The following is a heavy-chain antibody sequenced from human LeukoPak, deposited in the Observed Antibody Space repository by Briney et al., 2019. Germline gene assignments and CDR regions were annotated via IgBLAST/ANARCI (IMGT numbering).Heavy chain of an antibody. CDR3: AGPHGSYLGGNAFDI. D-gene: IGHD1-26*01. V-gene: IGHV4-34*01. CDR1: GESFSGYY. Sequence: SETLSLTCAVYGESFSGYYWSWIRQPPGKGLEWIGEINHSGSTNYNPSLKSRVTISVDTSKNQFSLKLSSVTAADTAVYYCAGPHGSYLGGNAFDIWGQGTMVTVSS. CDR2: INHSGST. J-gene: IGHJ3*02.